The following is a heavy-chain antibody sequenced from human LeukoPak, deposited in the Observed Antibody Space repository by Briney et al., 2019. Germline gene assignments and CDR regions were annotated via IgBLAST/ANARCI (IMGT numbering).Heavy chain of an antibody. CDR2: ISWNSGSI. J-gene: IGHJ3*02. CDR3: AKGSMDAFDI. V-gene: IGHV3-9*03. D-gene: IGHD2-8*01. CDR1: GFTFDDYA. Sequence: GRSLRLSCAASGFTFDDYAMHWVRQAPGKGLVWVSGISWNSGSIGYADSVKGRFTISRDNAKNSLYLQMNSLRAEDMALYYCAKGSMDAFDIWGQGTMVTVSS.